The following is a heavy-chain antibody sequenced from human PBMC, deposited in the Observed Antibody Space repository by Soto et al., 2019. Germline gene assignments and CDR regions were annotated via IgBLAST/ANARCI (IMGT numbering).Heavy chain of an antibody. V-gene: IGHV4-30-4*01. Sequence: SETLSLTCTVSGGSISSGDYYWSWIRQPPGKGLEWIGYIYYSGSTYYNPSLKSRVTISVDTSKNQFSLKLSSVTAADTAVYYCARGSYYYDSSGYYPSWGQGTLVTVSS. CDR3: ARGSYYYDSSGYYPS. CDR1: GGSISSGDYY. J-gene: IGHJ5*02. D-gene: IGHD3-22*01. CDR2: IYYSGST.